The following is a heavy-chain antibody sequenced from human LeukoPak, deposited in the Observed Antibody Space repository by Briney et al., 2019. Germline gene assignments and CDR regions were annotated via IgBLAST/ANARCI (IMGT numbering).Heavy chain of an antibody. CDR1: GFTFSSYW. CDR3: AKEYTGTFSPFPSYFDN. J-gene: IGHJ4*02. CDR2: INSDGSST. Sequence: GGSLRLSCAASGFTFSSYWMHWVRQAPGKGLVWVSRINSDGSSTSYADSVKGRFTISRDNSKNTLYLQMNSLRAEDTAIYYCAKEYTGTFSPFPSYFDNWGQGTLVTVSS. D-gene: IGHD1-26*01. V-gene: IGHV3-74*01.